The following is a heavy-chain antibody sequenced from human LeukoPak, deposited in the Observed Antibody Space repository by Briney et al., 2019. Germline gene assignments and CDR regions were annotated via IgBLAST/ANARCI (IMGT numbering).Heavy chain of an antibody. D-gene: IGHD4/OR15-4a*01. J-gene: IGHJ4*02. CDR1: VFTLSSYT. V-gene: IGHV3-23*01. Sequence: GGSLRLSCAASVFTLSSYTMSWVRQTPWKGLEWVFALIGGSGNTDYADSVKGRFTISRDISKNTLFLQMNSLRVEDTATYYCAKDRLPDGAWSIDYWGQGTLVTVSS. CDR3: AKDRLPDGAWSIDY. CDR2: LIGGSGNT.